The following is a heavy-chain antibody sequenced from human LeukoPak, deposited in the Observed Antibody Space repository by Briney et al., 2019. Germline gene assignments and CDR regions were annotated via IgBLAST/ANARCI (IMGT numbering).Heavy chain of an antibody. D-gene: IGHD1-1*01. CDR2: ITRSSSYT. CDR3: ARGLSTTGTTDYYYGMDV. J-gene: IGHJ6*02. V-gene: IGHV3-11*06. CDR1: GFTFSVYY. Sequence: GGSLRLSCAASGFTFSVYYMSWIRQAQRPWPEWFPSITRSSSYTNYADSVKRRFTISRDNAKNSLYLQMNSLRAEDTSVYYCARGLSTTGTTDYYYGMDVWGQGTTVTVSS.